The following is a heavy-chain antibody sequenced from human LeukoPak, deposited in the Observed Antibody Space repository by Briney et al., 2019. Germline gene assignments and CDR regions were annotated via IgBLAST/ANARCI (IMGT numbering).Heavy chain of an antibody. J-gene: IGHJ4*02. CDR1: GFTFSSHA. CDR3: VREGNYYYTSGYYVD. Sequence: GGSLRLSCAASGFTFSSHAMHWVRQAPGKGLEYVSAINNNGGSTYYTNSVKGRFTISRDNSKNTLFLQMGSLRAEDMAVYYCVREGNYYYTSGYYVDWGQGTLVTVSS. D-gene: IGHD3-22*01. CDR2: INNNGGST. V-gene: IGHV3-64*01.